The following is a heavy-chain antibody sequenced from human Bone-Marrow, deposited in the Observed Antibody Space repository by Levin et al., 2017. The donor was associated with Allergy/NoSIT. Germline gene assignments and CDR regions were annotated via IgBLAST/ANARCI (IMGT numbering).Heavy chain of an antibody. Sequence: PGGSLRLSCAASGFTFDDYAMHWVRQAPGKGLEWVSGISWNSGSIGYADSVKGRFTISRDNAKNSLYLQMNSLRAEDTALYYCAKGEVPAAGFDYWGQGTLVTVSS. CDR1: GFTFDDYA. V-gene: IGHV3-9*01. J-gene: IGHJ4*02. CDR2: ISWNSGSI. CDR3: AKGEVPAAGFDY. D-gene: IGHD2-2*01.